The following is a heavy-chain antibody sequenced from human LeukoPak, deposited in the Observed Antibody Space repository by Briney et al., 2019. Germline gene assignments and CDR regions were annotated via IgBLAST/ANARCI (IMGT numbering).Heavy chain of an antibody. V-gene: IGHV4-59*01. CDR3: ARRHSTVDYYYMDV. Sequence: SETLSLTCTVSGGSISSYYWSWIRQPPGKGLEWIGYIYYSGSTNYNPSLKSRVTISVDTSKNQFSLKLSSVTAADTAVYYCARRHSTVDYYYMDVWGKGTTVTISS. J-gene: IGHJ6*03. D-gene: IGHD4-23*01. CDR2: IYYSGST. CDR1: GGSISSYY.